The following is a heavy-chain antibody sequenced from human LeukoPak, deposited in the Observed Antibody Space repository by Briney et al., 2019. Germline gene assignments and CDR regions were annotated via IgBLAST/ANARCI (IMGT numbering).Heavy chain of an antibody. CDR1: GGSISSGDYY. V-gene: IGHV4-30-4*08. D-gene: IGHD2-2*01. CDR3: ARELESDAMDWFDP. J-gene: IGHJ5*02. Sequence: PSETLSLTGTVSGGSISSGDYYWSWIRQPPGKGLEWIGYIDYSGSTYYNPSLKSRVTISVDTSKNQSSLQLSSVTAADTAVYYCARELESDAMDWFDPWGQGTLVTVSS. CDR2: IDYSGST.